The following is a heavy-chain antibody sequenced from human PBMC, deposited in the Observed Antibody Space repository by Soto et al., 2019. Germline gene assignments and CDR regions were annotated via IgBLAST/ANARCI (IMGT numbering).Heavy chain of an antibody. J-gene: IGHJ4*02. D-gene: IGHD3-16*01. CDR3: AKPSWGATRYYFDS. CDR1: GFTFTNYA. Sequence: EVELLESGGGSVQPGGSLRLSCIASGFTFTNYAMAWVRQVPGKGLEWVSGISGRGDTSYYADSVKGRFTISRDNSENTLHLQLTALTAADTAIYYCAKPSWGATRYYFDSWGQGALVSVSS. CDR2: ISGRGDTS. V-gene: IGHV3-23*01.